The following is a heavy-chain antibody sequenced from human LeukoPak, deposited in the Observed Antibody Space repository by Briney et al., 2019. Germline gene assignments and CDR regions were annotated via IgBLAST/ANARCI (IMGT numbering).Heavy chain of an antibody. CDR2: INPNSGGT. J-gene: IGHJ4*02. V-gene: IGHV1-2*02. D-gene: IGHD6-19*01. Sequence: GASVKVSCKASGYTFTGYYMHWVRQAPGQGLEWMGWINPNSGGTNYAQKFQGRVTMTRGTSISTAYMELSRLRSDDTAVYYCARDRAPGSSGWYSYYFDYWGQGTLVTVSS. CDR1: GYTFTGYY. CDR3: ARDRAPGSSGWYSYYFDY.